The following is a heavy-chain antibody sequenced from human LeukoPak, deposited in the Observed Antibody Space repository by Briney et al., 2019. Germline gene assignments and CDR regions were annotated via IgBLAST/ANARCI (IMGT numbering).Heavy chain of an antibody. CDR3: ARSRTTAGGTVSYYFDY. CDR2: ISGSGGST. V-gene: IGHV3-23*01. CDR1: GFTFSSYG. D-gene: IGHD4-17*01. Sequence: GGSLRLSCAASGFTFSSYGMSWVRQAPGKGLEWVSAISGSGGSTYYADSVKGRFTISRDNSKNTLYLQMNSLRAEDTAVYYCARSRTTAGGTVSYYFDYWGQGTLVTVSS. J-gene: IGHJ4*02.